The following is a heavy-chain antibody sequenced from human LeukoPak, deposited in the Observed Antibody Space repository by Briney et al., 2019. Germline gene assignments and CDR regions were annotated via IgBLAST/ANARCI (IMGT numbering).Heavy chain of an antibody. J-gene: IGHJ4*02. CDR1: GGSISSSSYY. CDR3: ARLPLDSSGYYYGRNYYFDY. D-gene: IGHD3-22*01. V-gene: IGHV4-39*01. Sequence: SETLSLTCTVSGGSISSSSYYWGWIRQPPGKGLEWIGSIYYSGSTYYNPSLKSRVTISVDTSKNQFSLKLSSVTAADTAVYYCARLPLDSSGYYYGRNYYFDYWGQGTLVTVSA. CDR2: IYYSGST.